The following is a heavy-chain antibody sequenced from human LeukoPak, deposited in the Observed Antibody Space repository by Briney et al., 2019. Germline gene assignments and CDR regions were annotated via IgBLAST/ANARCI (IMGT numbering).Heavy chain of an antibody. D-gene: IGHD2-21*02. CDR3: ARGGKLEPTALAS. J-gene: IGHJ5*02. CDR2: INGGGGNT. V-gene: IGHV3-23*01. Sequence: GGTLRLSCAASGFTFSSYGMSWVRQAPGKGLEWVSAINGGGGNTYYADFVKGRFTISRDNANRMLSLHINSLRVEDSAIYYCARGGKLEPTALASWGQGSLVVVSS. CDR1: GFTFSSYG.